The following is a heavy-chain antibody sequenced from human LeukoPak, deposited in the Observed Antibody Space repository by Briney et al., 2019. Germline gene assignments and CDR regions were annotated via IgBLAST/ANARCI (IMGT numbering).Heavy chain of an antibody. V-gene: IGHV3-23*01. J-gene: IGHJ6*03. CDR3: AKVHGSGSYYNSDYYYYMDV. D-gene: IGHD3-10*01. CDR2: ISGSGGST. Sequence: AISGSGGSTYYADSVKGRFTISRDNSKNTLYLQMNSLRAEDTAVYYCAKVHGSGSYYNSDYYYYMDVWGKGTTVTISS.